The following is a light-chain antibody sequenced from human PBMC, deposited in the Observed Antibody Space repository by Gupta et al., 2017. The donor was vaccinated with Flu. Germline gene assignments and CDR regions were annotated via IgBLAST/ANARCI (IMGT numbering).Light chain of an antibody. J-gene: IGKJ4*01. V-gene: IGKV1-39*01. CDR1: QYISNY. CDR2: AAT. Sequence: PSSLSASVGHRVSITCRSSQYISNYLNWYQQRPGNAPILLIYAATNLQNGVPSRFSGSGSGTDFTLTISRLHPEDLATYFCQQTYTTPLTFGGGTKVEIK. CDR3: QQTYTTPLT.